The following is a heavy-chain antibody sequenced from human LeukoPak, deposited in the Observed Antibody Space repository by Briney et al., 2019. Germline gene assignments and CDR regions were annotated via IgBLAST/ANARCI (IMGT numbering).Heavy chain of an antibody. V-gene: IGHV3-43*02. CDR1: GFTFDDYA. CDR3: AKDMALYYDILTGYSN. J-gene: IGHJ4*02. D-gene: IGHD3-9*01. CDR2: ISGDGGST. Sequence: GGSLRLSCAASGFTFDDYATHWVRQAPGKGLEWVSLISGDGGSTYYADSVKGRFTISRDNSKNSLYLQMNSLRTEDTALYYCAKDMALYYDILTGYSNWGQGTLVTVSS.